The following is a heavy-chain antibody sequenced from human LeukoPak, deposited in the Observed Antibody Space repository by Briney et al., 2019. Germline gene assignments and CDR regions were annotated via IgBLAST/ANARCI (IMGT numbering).Heavy chain of an antibody. J-gene: IGHJ3*02. CDR3: ARDLRIAAAWYCAFDI. Sequence: PSETLSLTCTVSGGSISSGDYYWSWIRQPPGKGLEWIGYIYYSGSTYYNPSLKSRVTISVDTSKNQFSLKLSSVTAADTAVYYCARDLRIAAAWYCAFDIWGQGTMVTVSS. CDR1: GGSISSGDYY. V-gene: IGHV4-30-4*08. D-gene: IGHD6-13*01. CDR2: IYYSGST.